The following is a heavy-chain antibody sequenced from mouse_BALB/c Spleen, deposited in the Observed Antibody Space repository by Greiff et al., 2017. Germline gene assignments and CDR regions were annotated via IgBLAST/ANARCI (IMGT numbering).Heavy chain of an antibody. CDR2: ISSGSSTI. Sequence: EVQLVESGGGLVQPGGSRKLSCAASGFTFSSFGMHWVRQAPEKGLEWVAYISSGSSTIYYADTVKGRFTISRDNPKNTLFLQMTSLRSEDTAMYYCARSPLYGKAAMDYWGQGTSVTVSS. V-gene: IGHV5-17*02. CDR1: GFTFSSFG. CDR3: ARSPLYGKAAMDY. D-gene: IGHD2-10*02. J-gene: IGHJ4*01.